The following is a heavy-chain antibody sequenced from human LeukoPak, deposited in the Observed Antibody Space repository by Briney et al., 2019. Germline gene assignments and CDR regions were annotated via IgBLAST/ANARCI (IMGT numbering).Heavy chain of an antibody. D-gene: IGHD3-10*01. CDR1: GITVNSNY. Sequence: GGSLRLSCTASGITVNSNYMNWVRQAPGKGLEWVSVIFSGGSTYYADSVKGRFTISRDNSKSTVYLQMNNLRAEDTAVYYCARAYMVQGALGAFDIWGQGAMVTVSS. CDR2: IFSGGST. V-gene: IGHV3-66*01. J-gene: IGHJ3*02. CDR3: ARAYMVQGALGAFDI.